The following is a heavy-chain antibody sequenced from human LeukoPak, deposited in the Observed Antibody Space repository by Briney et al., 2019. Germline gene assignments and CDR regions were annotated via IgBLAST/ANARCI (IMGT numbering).Heavy chain of an antibody. J-gene: IGHJ4*02. CDR1: GGSVSSDY. Sequence: KSSETLSLTYTVAGGSVSSDYWSWIRQPAGRGREWIGCIYTSGSTNYNPSLKSRVTISVDKSKNQFSLKLSPVPAADTAVYYCASELGSLGRVDYWGQGNLVTVSS. CDR3: ASELGSLGRVDY. CDR2: IYTSGST. D-gene: IGHD7-27*01. V-gene: IGHV4-4*07.